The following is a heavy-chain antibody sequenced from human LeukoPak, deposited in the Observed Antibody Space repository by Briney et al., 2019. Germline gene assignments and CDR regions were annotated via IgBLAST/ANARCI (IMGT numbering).Heavy chain of an antibody. D-gene: IGHD3-10*01. V-gene: IGHV3-48*04. Sequence: GGSLRLSCAASGFIFSSYGMHWVRQAPGKGLEWVSYISSSGTTIYYADSLKGRFTISRDNAENSVYLQMNSLRAEDTAVYYCARPYYYASGSSYFDYWGQGTLVTVSS. CDR1: GFIFSSYG. CDR2: ISSSGTTI. J-gene: IGHJ4*02. CDR3: ARPYYYASGSSYFDY.